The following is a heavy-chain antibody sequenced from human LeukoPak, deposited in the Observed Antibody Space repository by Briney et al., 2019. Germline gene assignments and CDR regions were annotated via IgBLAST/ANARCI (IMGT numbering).Heavy chain of an antibody. CDR1: EFSVGSNY. Sequence: TGGSLRLSCAASEFSVGSNYMTWVRQAPGEGLEWVSLIYSGGSTYYADSVKGRFTISRDNSKNTLYLQMNSLRAEGMAVYYCARSTMMVVVYFDSWGQGTLVTVSS. CDR2: IYSGGST. D-gene: IGHD3-22*01. CDR3: ARSTMMVVVYFDS. V-gene: IGHV3-66*01. J-gene: IGHJ4*02.